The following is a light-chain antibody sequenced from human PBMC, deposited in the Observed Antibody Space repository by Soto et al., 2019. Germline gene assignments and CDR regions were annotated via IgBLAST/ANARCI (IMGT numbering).Light chain of an antibody. CDR3: QQRSNWPIT. CDR2: GAS. J-gene: IGKJ5*01. V-gene: IGKV3-15*01. CDR1: QSVRSH. Sequence: ILMTQTPATLSMSPGEGVTVSCIASQSVRSHLAWYQQKPGQPPRLLIYGASSIATGIPARFCGSGFGTEFTLTISSLRSEDFAVYYCQQRSNWPITFGQGTRLEIK.